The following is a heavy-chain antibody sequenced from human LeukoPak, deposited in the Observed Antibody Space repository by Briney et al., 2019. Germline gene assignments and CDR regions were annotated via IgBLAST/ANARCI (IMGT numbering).Heavy chain of an antibody. Sequence: PSETLSLTCTVSGGSISSYYWSWIRQPPGKGLEWIGYIYYSGSTNYNPSLKSRVTISVDTSKNQFSLKLSSVTAADTAVYYCARDSSNYSLDYWGQGTLVTVSS. CDR1: GGSISSYY. CDR3: ARDSSNYSLDY. J-gene: IGHJ4*02. V-gene: IGHV4-59*01. CDR2: IYYSGST. D-gene: IGHD4-11*01.